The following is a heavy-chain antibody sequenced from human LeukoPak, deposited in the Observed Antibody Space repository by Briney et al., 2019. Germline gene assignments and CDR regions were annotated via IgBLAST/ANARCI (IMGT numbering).Heavy chain of an antibody. D-gene: IGHD2-2*01. Sequence: SETLSLTCTVSGGSISSSSYYWGWIRQPPGKGLEWIGSIYYSGSTYYNPSLKSRVTISVDTSKNQFSLKLSSVTAADTAVYYCARGGWCSSTSCYRHCPRPAFDIWGQGTMATVSS. CDR3: ARGGWCSSTSCYRHCPRPAFDI. CDR2: IYYSGST. V-gene: IGHV4-39*01. CDR1: GGSISSSSYY. J-gene: IGHJ3*02.